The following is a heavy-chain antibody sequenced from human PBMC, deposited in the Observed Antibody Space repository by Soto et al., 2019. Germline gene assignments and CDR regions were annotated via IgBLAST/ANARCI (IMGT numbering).Heavy chain of an antibody. V-gene: IGHV3-11*04. CDR1: GFTFSDYY. J-gene: IGHJ5*02. CDR2: ISSSGSTI. D-gene: IGHD6-13*01. Sequence: GGSVRLSCAASGFTFSDYYMSWIRQAPGKGLEWVSYISSSGSTIYYTDALRGRFTISRDNAKNSLHLQMNSLRAEDTAVYYCTRDASRDSSARGWFDPWGPGTLVTVSS. CDR3: TRDASRDSSARGWFDP.